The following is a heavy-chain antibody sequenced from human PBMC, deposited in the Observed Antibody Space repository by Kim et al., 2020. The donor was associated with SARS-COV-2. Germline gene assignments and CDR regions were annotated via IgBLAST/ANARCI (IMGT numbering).Heavy chain of an antibody. D-gene: IGHD6-13*01. CDR3: ARNPTSSSSWYLNY. V-gene: IGHV3-21*01. Sequence: GGSLRLSCAASGFTFSSYSMNWVRQAPGKGLEWVSSISSSSSYIYYADSVKGRFTISRDNAKNSLYLQMNSLRAEDTAVYYCARNPTSSSSWYLNYWGQGTLVTVSS. CDR1: GFTFSSYS. J-gene: IGHJ4*02. CDR2: ISSSSSYI.